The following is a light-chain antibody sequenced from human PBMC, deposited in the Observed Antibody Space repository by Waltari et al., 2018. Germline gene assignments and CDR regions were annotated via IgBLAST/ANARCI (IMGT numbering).Light chain of an antibody. CDR2: KAS. CDR3: QQYYTYSWT. CDR1: QNISSW. Sequence: DIQMTQSPSTLSASVGDRVTITCRASQNISSWLAWYQQKQGTAPTLLIYKASSLATGIPSRFSGSGSGTEFTLTINSLQADDFATYYCQQYYTYSWTFGQGTKVGVK. V-gene: IGKV1-5*03. J-gene: IGKJ1*01.